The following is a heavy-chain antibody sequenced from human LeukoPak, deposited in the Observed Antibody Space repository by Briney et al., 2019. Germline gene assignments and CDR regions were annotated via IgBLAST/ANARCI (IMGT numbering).Heavy chain of an antibody. V-gene: IGHV4-39*07. CDR1: GGSISSSSYY. CDR2: IYYSGST. D-gene: IGHD3-3*01. Sequence: SETLSLTCTVSGGSISSSSYYWGWIRQPPGKGLEWIGSIYYSGSTYYNPSLKSRVTISVDTSKNQFSLKLSSVTAADTAVYYCARRLYDFWSGYYFSGWFDPWGQGTLVTVSS. J-gene: IGHJ5*02. CDR3: ARRLYDFWSGYYFSGWFDP.